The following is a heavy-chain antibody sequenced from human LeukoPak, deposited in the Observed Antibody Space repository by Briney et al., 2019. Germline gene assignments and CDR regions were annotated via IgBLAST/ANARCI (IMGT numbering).Heavy chain of an antibody. J-gene: IGHJ6*02. D-gene: IGHD4-11*01. CDR1: GYTFTGYY. CDR3: ARGVQLQVYYYYGMDV. CDR2: INPNSGGT. V-gene: IGHV1-2*02. Sequence: GASVKVSCKASGYTFTGYYMHWVRQAPGQGLEWMGWINPNSGGTNYARKFQGRVTMTRDTSISTAYMELSRLRSDDTAVYYCARGVQLQVYYYYGMDVWGQGTTVTVSS.